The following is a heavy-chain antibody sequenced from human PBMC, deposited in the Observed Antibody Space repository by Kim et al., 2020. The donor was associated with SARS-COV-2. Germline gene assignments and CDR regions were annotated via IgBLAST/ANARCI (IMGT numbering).Heavy chain of an antibody. V-gene: IGHV3-74*01. CDR1: GFNFDKYW. CDR2: INADGITT. J-gene: IGHJ4*02. D-gene: IGHD6-19*01. Sequence: GGSLRLPCAASGFNFDKYWMHWVRQAPGKGLVWVSRINADGITTAYADSVKGRFTMSKDNAKNTVSLQMNSLRDDDTAVYYCARGVAGMSYFDYWGQGSLVTVSS. CDR3: ARGVAGMSYFDY.